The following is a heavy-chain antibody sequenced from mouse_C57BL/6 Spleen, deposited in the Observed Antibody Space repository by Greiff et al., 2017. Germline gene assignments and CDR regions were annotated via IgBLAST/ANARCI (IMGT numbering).Heavy chain of an antibody. CDR3: ASGTRAMDY. J-gene: IGHJ4*01. D-gene: IGHD4-1*01. Sequence: QVQLQQSGAELARPGASVKLSCKASGYTFTSYGISWVKQRTGQGLEWIGEIYPRSGNTYYNEKFKGKATLTADKSSSTAYMELRSLTSEDSAVYFCASGTRAMDYWGQGTSGTVSS. V-gene: IGHV1-81*01. CDR2: IYPRSGNT. CDR1: GYTFTSYG.